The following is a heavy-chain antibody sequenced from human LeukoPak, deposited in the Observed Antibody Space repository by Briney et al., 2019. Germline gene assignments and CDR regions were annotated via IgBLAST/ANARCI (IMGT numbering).Heavy chain of an antibody. D-gene: IGHD5-18*01. CDR3: ARGGGYSYGDYFDY. J-gene: IGHJ4*02. CDR1: GFTLSSYA. V-gene: IGHV3-30*04. CDR2: ISYDGSNK. Sequence: GGSLRLSCAASGFTLSSYAMHWVRQAPGKGLEWVAVISYDGSNKYYADSVKGRFTISRDNSKNTLYLQMNSLRAEDTAVYYCARGGGYSYGDYFDYWGQGTLVTVSS.